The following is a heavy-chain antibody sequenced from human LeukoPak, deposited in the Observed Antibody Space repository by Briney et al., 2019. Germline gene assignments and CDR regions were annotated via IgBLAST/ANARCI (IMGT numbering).Heavy chain of an antibody. V-gene: IGHV4-59*01. D-gene: IGHD3-22*01. CDR1: GGSISSYY. J-gene: IGHJ4*02. CDR3: ARGGWNKFDY. CDR2: IYYSGST. Sequence: SETLSLTCTVSGGSISSYYSSWIRQPPGKGLEWIGYIYYSGSTNYNPSLKSRVTISVDTSKNQFSLKLSSVTAADTAVYYCARGGWNKFDYWGQGTLVTVSS.